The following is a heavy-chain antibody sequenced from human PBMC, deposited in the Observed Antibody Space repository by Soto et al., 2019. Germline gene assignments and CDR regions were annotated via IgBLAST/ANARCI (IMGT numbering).Heavy chain of an antibody. CDR2: ISGSGGST. Sequence: GSLRLSCAGSGFTFSSYAMSWVRQAPGXGLEWVSAISGSGGSTYYADSVKGRFTISRDNSKNTLYLQMNSLRAEDTAVYYCAKDQGGTIFGVVFNWFDPWGQGTLVTVSS. CDR1: GFTFSSYA. J-gene: IGHJ5*02. V-gene: IGHV3-23*01. D-gene: IGHD3-3*01. CDR3: AKDQGGTIFGVVFNWFDP.